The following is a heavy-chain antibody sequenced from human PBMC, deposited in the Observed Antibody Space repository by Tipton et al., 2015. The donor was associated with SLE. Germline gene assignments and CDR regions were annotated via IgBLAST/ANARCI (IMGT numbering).Heavy chain of an antibody. CDR2: ISSDGSNK. D-gene: IGHD1-26*01. CDR3: ALFSGSYSFVLDY. J-gene: IGHJ4*02. Sequence: SLRLSCAASGFTFNRYAMHWVRQAPGKGLEWVAVISSDGSNKYYAASVKGRFTISRDNSKNTLYLQMNSLRPEDTAVYYCALFSGSYSFVLDYWGQGTLVTVS. CDR1: GFTFNRYA. V-gene: IGHV3-30-3*01.